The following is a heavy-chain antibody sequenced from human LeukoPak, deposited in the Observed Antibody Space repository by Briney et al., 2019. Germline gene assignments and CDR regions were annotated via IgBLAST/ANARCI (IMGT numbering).Heavy chain of an antibody. V-gene: IGHV3-23*01. CDR2: ISGSGGNT. D-gene: IGHD1-26*01. CDR3: AKDLGGSYYYAY. Sequence: GGSLRLSCAASGFTFSSYAMSWVRQAPGKGLEWVSAISGSGGNTYYADSVKGRFTISRDNSKNTLYLQMNSLRAEDTAVYYCAKDLGGSYYYAYWGQGTLVTVSS. J-gene: IGHJ4*02. CDR1: GFTFSSYA.